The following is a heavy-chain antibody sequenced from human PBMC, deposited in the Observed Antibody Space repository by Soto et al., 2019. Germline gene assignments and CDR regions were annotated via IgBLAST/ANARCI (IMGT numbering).Heavy chain of an antibody. J-gene: IGHJ4*02. CDR3: ATFYAGFSGRGQ. Sequence: QVQLQESGPGLVKPSETLSLTCTVSGDSVTSGGHHWSWIRQPPGKGLEWVGQFQYGRSSNYTPVHTRRLPISLDTSKNPSFLKLLSVHSAERAVYSCATFYAGFSGRGQWVQATLVTVSS. V-gene: IGHV4-61*03. CDR1: GDSVTSGGHH. D-gene: IGHD5-12*01. CDR2: FQYGRSS.